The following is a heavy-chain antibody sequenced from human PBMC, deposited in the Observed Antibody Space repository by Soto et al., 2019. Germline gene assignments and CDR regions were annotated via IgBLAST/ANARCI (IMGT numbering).Heavy chain of an antibody. Sequence: ASVKVSCKASGFTFTSSAVQWVRQARGQRLEWIGWIVVGSGNTNYAQKFQERVTITRDMSTSTAYMELSSLRSEDTAVYYCAAEDVWFGETLYYYGMDVWGQGTTVTVSS. J-gene: IGHJ6*02. CDR3: AAEDVWFGETLYYYGMDV. CDR2: IVVGSGNT. V-gene: IGHV1-58*01. D-gene: IGHD3-10*01. CDR1: GFTFTSSA.